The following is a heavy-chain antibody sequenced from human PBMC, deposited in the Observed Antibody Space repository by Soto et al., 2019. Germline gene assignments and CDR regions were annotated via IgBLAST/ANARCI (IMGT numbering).Heavy chain of an antibody. CDR2: ISDDGRNK. J-gene: IGHJ4*02. Sequence: QVQLVESGGGVVQPGRSLRLSCAASGFIFSDYDMHWVRQAPGKGLEWVAVISDDGRNKYYGDSVKGRFTISRDNSKNTRYLEMNSLRVEYTAVYSCARVREDLVLLVALDYWGQGTLVSVSS. CDR1: GFIFSDYD. D-gene: IGHD2-8*01. CDR3: ARVREDLVLLVALDY. V-gene: IGHV3-30*03.